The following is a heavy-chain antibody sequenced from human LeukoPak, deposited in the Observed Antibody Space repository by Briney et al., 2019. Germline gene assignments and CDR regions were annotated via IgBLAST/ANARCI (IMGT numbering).Heavy chain of an antibody. J-gene: IGHJ6*02. CDR1: GYTLTELS. D-gene: IGHD6-6*01. Sequence: SVKVSCKVSGYTLTELSMHWVRQAPGQGLEWMGGIIPIFGTANYAQKFQGRVTITADESTSTAYMELSSLRSEDTAVYYCARDLWSRIAARQDPYYYYGMDVWGQGTTVTVSS. CDR3: ARDLWSRIAARQDPYYYYGMDV. V-gene: IGHV1-69*13. CDR2: IIPIFGTA.